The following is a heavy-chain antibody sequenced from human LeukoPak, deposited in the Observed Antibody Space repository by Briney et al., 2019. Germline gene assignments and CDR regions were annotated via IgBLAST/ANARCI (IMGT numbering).Heavy chain of an antibody. V-gene: IGHV4-59*01. CDR1: GGSISSYY. J-gene: IGHJ4*02. CDR3: AREHSSSSSLDY. CDR2: IYYSGST. Sequence: SETLSLTCTVSGGSISSYYWSWIRQPPGKGLEWIGYIYYSGSTNYNPSLKSRVTVSVDTSKNQFSLKLSSVTAADTAVYYCAREHSSSSSLDYWGQGTLVTVSS. D-gene: IGHD6-6*01.